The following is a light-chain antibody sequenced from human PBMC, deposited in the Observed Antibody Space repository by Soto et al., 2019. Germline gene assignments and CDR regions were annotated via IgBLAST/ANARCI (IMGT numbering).Light chain of an antibody. CDR3: QHYDGSPRT. Sequence: ETVLTQTPGTVSLSPGEIATLSCTTSQTVNSDYLAWYQQKPGQAPRLLIYGVFNRATGIPDRFSGSGSGTYFSLTISGLEHEESAVYYCQHYDGSPRTFGQETNLEI. V-gene: IGKV3-20*01. CDR2: GVF. CDR1: QTVNSDY. J-gene: IGKJ2*01.